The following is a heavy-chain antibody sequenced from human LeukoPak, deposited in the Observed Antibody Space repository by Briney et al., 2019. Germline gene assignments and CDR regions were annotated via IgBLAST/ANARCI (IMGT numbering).Heavy chain of an antibody. CDR2: ISGNNDNT. V-gene: IGHV1-18*01. Sequence: ASVKVSCKASGYTFINFGISWVRQAPGQGLEWMGWISGNNDNTNYVQKFQGRLTVTTDTSTSTAYMELRKLRSDDTAVYYCARDGTSTDDYWGQGTLVTVSS. CDR3: ARDGTSTDDY. D-gene: IGHD2-2*01. J-gene: IGHJ4*02. CDR1: GYTFINFG.